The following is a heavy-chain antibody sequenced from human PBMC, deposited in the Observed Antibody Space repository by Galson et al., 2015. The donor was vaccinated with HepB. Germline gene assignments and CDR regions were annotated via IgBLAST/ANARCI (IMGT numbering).Heavy chain of an antibody. J-gene: IGHJ4*02. CDR1: DFTFSNAW. CDR3: SASMIVVVNAFDY. D-gene: IGHD3-22*01. CDR2: IKSRTDGGTT. V-gene: IGHV3-15*07. Sequence: SLRLSCAASDFTFSNAWMNWVRQAPGKGLEWVGRIKSRTDGGTTDYAAPVKGRFTISRDGSKNTLYLQMNSLKAEDTAVYYCSASMIVVVNAFDYWGQGTLVTVSS.